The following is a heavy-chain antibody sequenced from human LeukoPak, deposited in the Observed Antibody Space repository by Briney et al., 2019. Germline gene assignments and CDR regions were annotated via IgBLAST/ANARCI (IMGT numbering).Heavy chain of an antibody. D-gene: IGHD3-10*01. V-gene: IGHV1-18*01. CDR3: ARYYGSGSYYTPFFDY. J-gene: IGHJ4*02. CDR1: GYTFTRYP. Sequence: ASVKVSCKASGYTFTRYPINWVRQAPGQGLEWMGWISAYNGNTNYAQKLQGRVTMTTDTSTSTAYMELRSLRSDDTAVYYCARYYGSGSYYTPFFDYWGQGTLVTVSS. CDR2: ISAYNGNT.